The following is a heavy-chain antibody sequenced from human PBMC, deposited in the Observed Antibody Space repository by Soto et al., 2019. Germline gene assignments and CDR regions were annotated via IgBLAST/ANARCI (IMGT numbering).Heavy chain of an antibody. V-gene: IGHV4-59*01. D-gene: IGHD3-9*01. CDR1: GGSIISYY. CDR2: IYYSGST. CDR3: ARGRGYYDILTGYYHYYYGMDV. Sequence: SETLSLTCTFSGGSIISYYWSWIRQPPGKGLEWIGYIYYSGSTNYNPSLKSRVTISVDTSKNQFSLKLSSVTAADTAVYYCARGRGYYDILTGYYHYYYGMDVWGQGTTVTVSS. J-gene: IGHJ6*02.